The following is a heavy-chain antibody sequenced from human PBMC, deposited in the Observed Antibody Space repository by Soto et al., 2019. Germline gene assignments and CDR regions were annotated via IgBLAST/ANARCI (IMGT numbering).Heavy chain of an antibody. CDR1: GYTSTSYG. CDR3: ARKYCSSSSCYNPYY. CDR2: ISAYNVNT. J-gene: IGHJ4*01. V-gene: IGHV1-18*01. D-gene: IGHD2-2*02. Sequence: VKVSCKASGYTSTSYGVSWVRQAPGQGLEWMGWISAYNVNTNYAQTLQGRVTVTTDTSTSTAYMELRSLRSDDTAVYYCARKYCSSSSCYNPYYWGQGTLVTVSS.